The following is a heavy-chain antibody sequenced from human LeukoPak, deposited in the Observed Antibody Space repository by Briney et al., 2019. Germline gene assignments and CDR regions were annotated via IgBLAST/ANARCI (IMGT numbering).Heavy chain of an antibody. D-gene: IGHD2-15*01. V-gene: IGHV3-23*01. Sequence: GGSLRLSCEASGFTFSNHWMHWVRQAPGKGLEWVSAISGSGGSTYYADSVKGRFTISRDNSKNTLYLQMNSLRAEDTAVYYCAKVYCSGGSCYVRNYYYYMDVWGKGTTVTVSS. CDR1: GFTFSNHW. J-gene: IGHJ6*03. CDR3: AKVYCSGGSCYVRNYYYYMDV. CDR2: ISGSGGST.